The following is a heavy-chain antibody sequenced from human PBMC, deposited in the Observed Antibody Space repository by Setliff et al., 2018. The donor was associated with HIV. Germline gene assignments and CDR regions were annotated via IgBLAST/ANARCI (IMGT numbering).Heavy chain of an antibody. V-gene: IGHV3-48*04. CDR3: AKSPPDYDILTGWPEYFDY. CDR2: IHAGGGII. D-gene: IGHD3-9*01. Sequence: GGSLRLSCAAPGFTFSSYSMNWVRLAPGKGLEWVSYIHAGGGIIHYADSVKGRFTISRDNAKNSLYLQMNSLRAEDTAVYYCAKSPPDYDILTGWPEYFDYWGQGTLVTVSS. CDR1: GFTFSSYS. J-gene: IGHJ4*02.